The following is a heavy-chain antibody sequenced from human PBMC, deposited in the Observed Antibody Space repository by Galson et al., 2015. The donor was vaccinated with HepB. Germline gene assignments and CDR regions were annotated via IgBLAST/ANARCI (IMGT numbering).Heavy chain of an antibody. J-gene: IGHJ5*02. Sequence: LSLTCAVYGGSFSGYYWSWIRQPPGKGLEWIGEINHSGSTNYNPSLKSRVTISVNTSKNQFSLKLSSVTAADTAVYYCARHVSVTGIFGVVIAPPLGWFDPWGQGTLVTVSS. CDR1: GGSFSGYY. CDR2: INHSGST. D-gene: IGHD3-3*01. V-gene: IGHV4-34*01. CDR3: ARHVSVTGIFGVVIAPPLGWFDP.